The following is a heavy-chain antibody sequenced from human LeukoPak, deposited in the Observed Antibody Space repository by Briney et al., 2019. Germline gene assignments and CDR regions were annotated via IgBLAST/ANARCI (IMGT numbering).Heavy chain of an antibody. CDR1: GGSISSYY. J-gene: IGHJ5*02. D-gene: IGHD1-26*01. Sequence: PSETLSPTCTVSGGSISSYYWSWIRQPPGKGLEWIGYIYYSGSTNYNPSLKSRVTISVDTSKNQFSLKLSSVTAADTAVYYCARSQYSGSYYEPWGQGTLVTVSS. V-gene: IGHV4-59*01. CDR3: ARSQYSGSYYEP. CDR2: IYYSGST.